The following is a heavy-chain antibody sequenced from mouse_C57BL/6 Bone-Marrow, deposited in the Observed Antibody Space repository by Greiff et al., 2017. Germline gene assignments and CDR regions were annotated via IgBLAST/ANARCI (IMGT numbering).Heavy chain of an antibody. D-gene: IGHD2-5*01. V-gene: IGHV1-18*01. CDR1: GYTFTDYN. Sequence: VQLKESGPELVKPGASVKIPCKASGYTFTDYNMDWVKQSHGKSLEWIGDINPNHGGTIYNQKFKGKATLTVDKSSSTAYMELRSLTSEDTAVYYCARYSNSLYAMDYWGQGTSVTVSS. CDR3: ARYSNSLYAMDY. J-gene: IGHJ4*01. CDR2: INPNHGGT.